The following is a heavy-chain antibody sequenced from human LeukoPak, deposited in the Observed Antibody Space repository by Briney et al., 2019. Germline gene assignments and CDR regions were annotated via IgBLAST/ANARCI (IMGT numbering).Heavy chain of an antibody. D-gene: IGHD5-24*01. CDR1: GYTFTSYA. CDR3: ARARWLHYYYFDY. V-gene: IGHV1-3*03. J-gene: IGHJ4*02. Sequence: ASVKVSCKASGYTFTSYAMHWVRQAPGQRLEWMGWINAGNGNTKYSQEFQGRVIITRDTSASTAYMELSSLRSEDMAVYYCARARWLHYYYFDYWGQGTLVTVSS. CDR2: INAGNGNT.